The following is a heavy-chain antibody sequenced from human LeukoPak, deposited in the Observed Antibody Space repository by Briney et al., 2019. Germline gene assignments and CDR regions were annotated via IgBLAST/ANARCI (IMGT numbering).Heavy chain of an antibody. V-gene: IGHV1-2*02. CDR1: GFTFTGYY. D-gene: IGHD3-10*01. CDR2: INPNSGGT. CDR3: ARDLFYSVSGTSYNVGRVFNY. Sequence: GASVKVSCKASGFTFTGYYMHWVRQAPGQGLEWMGWINPNSGGTNYAQKFQGRVTMTRDTSITTAYMELTSLRSDDTAVYYCARDLFYSVSGTSYNVGRVFNYWGQGTLVTVSS. J-gene: IGHJ4*02.